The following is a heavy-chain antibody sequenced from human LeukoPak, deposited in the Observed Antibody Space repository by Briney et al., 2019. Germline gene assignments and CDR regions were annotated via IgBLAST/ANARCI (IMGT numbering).Heavy chain of an antibody. Sequence: KPSESLSLTCTVSGGSISNYYLCWIRQPPGKGLEWIGFIYYSGGTNYYPSLKSRVTISVSTSYNQLSLKQSTVTTADAAAFYCARAGQFISAHPIRYDYWGQGTLVTVSS. CDR1: GGSISNYY. J-gene: IGHJ4*02. D-gene: IGHD3-10*01. V-gene: IGHV4-59*01. CDR2: IYYSGGT. CDR3: ARAGQFISAHPIRYDY.